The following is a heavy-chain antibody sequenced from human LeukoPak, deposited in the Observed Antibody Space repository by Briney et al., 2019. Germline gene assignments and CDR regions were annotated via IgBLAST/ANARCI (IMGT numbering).Heavy chain of an antibody. D-gene: IGHD3-3*01. CDR3: AKDHYWSIDY. CDR1: GFTFNAYA. Sequence: GGSLRLSCAASGFTFNAYAMNWVRQAPGKGLEWVSRIKGDGISTNYADSVKGRFTISRDIAKNTLYLQMNSLRAEDTGVYYCAKDHYWSIDYWGRGTLVTVSS. CDR2: IKGDGIST. J-gene: IGHJ4*02. V-gene: IGHV3-74*01.